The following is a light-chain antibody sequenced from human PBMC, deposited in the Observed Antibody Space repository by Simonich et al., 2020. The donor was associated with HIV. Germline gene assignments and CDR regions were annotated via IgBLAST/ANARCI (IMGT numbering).Light chain of an antibody. CDR3: QQYYDWYT. CDR1: QSVRTN. V-gene: IGKV3-15*01. Sequence: EIVLTQSPGTLSLSPGERATLSCRASQSVRTNVAWYQQKPGQAPRLLIFDASTRATGITARFSGRGSGTEFTLTISSLQSEDFAVYYCQQYYDWYTFGQGTKLEIK. J-gene: IGKJ2*01. CDR2: DAS.